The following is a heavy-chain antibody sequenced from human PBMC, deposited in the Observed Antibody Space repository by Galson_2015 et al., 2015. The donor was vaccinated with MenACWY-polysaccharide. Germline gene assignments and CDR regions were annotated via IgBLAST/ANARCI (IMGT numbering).Heavy chain of an antibody. Sequence: SLRISCAASGFTFSTYPMTWVRQAPGKGLEWVSSVSSGSGTIYYAEPVKGRFTISRDNAQSSLYLQLNSLRDEETAVYYCARVAYSSRTFDSWGQGTLVTVSS. CDR2: VSSGSGTI. V-gene: IGHV3-48*02. D-gene: IGHD4-11*01. J-gene: IGHJ4*02. CDR1: GFTFSTYP. CDR3: ARVAYSSRTFDS.